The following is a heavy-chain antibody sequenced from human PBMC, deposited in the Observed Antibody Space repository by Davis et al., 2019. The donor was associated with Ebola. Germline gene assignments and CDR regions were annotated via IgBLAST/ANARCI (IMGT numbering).Heavy chain of an antibody. CDR2: ITKGSDAI. D-gene: IGHD3/OR15-3a*01. V-gene: IGHV3-48*02. CDR1: GFVFSDFS. Sequence: PGGSLRLSCAASGFVFSDFSMNWVRQAPGKGLEWITYITKGSDAIHYADSVKGRFTVSRDNAKNSVFLQMSSLRDEDSAVYYCARDRFFAFDFWSQGVHVFVSS. J-gene: IGHJ4*02. CDR3: ARDRFFAFDF.